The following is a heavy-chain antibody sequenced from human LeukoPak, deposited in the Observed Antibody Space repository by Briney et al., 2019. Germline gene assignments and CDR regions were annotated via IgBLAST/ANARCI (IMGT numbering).Heavy chain of an antibody. CDR2: IIPNFGTA. CDR3: CIAVVGTLYSFDY. Sequence: GASVKVSCKASGYTFTSYYMHWVRQAPGQGLEWMGWIIPNFGTANYAQKFQGRVTMTSDNSKSTAYLELSSMSSEDTAVYYCCIAVVGTLYSFDYWGQGTLVTVSS. V-gene: IGHV1-69*06. CDR1: GYTFTSYY. J-gene: IGHJ4*02. D-gene: IGHD6-19*01.